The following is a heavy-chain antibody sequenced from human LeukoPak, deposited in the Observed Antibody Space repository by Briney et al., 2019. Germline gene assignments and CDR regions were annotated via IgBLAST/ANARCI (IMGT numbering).Heavy chain of an antibody. V-gene: IGHV1-2*02. D-gene: IGHD1-1*01. CDR1: GHNLSVYH. CDR2: FNGNGGGT. Sequence: ASVKVSCKTTGHNLSVYHVHWVRQAPGQGLEWMGWFNGNGGGTKYAQKFQGRVTMTRDTSIDTDYMELTSLISDDTAVYYCARDPLEGNFYFDYWGKGTLVTVAS. J-gene: IGHJ4*02. CDR3: ARDPLEGNFYFDY.